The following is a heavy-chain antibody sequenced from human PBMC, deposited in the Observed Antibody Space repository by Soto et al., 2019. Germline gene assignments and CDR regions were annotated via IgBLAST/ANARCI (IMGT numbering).Heavy chain of an antibody. J-gene: IGHJ4*02. V-gene: IGHV3-23*01. CDR2: ISGSGSST. CDR3: AKARGFDY. CDR1: GFTFSSYT. D-gene: IGHD3-10*01. Sequence: EVQLLESGGGLVEPGGSRRLSCAASGFTFSSYTMSWVRQAPGKGLEWVATISGSGSSTYSADSVKGRFTISRDNSKNTLDLQMNSLRVEAMAIYYCAKARGFDYWGQGTLVTVSS.